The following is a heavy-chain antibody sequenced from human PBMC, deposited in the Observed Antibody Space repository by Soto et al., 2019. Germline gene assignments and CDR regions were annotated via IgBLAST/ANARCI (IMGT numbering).Heavy chain of an antibody. V-gene: IGHV1-69*13. Sequence: ASVKVSCKASGGTFSIYDTSCGRQAPGQGLEWMGGIIPIFGTANYAQKFQGRVTITADESTSTAYMEVSSLRSEDTAVYYCARSNVPRFLEWLLPDYWGQGTLVTVSS. CDR3: ARSNVPRFLEWLLPDY. J-gene: IGHJ4*02. CDR1: GGTFSIYD. CDR2: IIPIFGTA. D-gene: IGHD3-3*01.